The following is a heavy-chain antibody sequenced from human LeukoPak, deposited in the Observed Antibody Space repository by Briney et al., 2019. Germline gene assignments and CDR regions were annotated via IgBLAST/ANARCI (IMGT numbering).Heavy chain of an antibody. V-gene: IGHV4-59*11. D-gene: IGHD3-22*01. CDR3: ARHGSTVIRGLITDYDYDRGGHYRYFDF. CDR1: GGTMSRHS. CDR2: ISYRGET. J-gene: IGHJ4*02. Sequence: PSETLSLTCSVSGGTMSRHSWSWLRQTPEKGLEWLGDISYRGETNYSPSLKTEITMSLDTSKQQFSLKLSSVTAADSAVYYCARHGSTVIRGLITDYDYDRGGHYRYFDFWGQGALVTVSS.